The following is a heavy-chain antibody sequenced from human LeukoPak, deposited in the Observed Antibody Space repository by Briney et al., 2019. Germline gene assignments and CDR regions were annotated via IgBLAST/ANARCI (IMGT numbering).Heavy chain of an antibody. CDR3: ARGRSEGFDY. V-gene: IGHV3-30-3*01. J-gene: IGHJ4*02. Sequence: PGGSLRLSCAASGFTFSSYAMHWVRQAPGKGLEWVAVISYDGSNKYYADSVKGRFTISRDNSKNTLYLQMNSLRAEDTAVYYCARGRSEGFDYWGQGTLVTVSS. CDR2: ISYDGSNK. D-gene: IGHD6-25*01. CDR1: GFTFSSYA.